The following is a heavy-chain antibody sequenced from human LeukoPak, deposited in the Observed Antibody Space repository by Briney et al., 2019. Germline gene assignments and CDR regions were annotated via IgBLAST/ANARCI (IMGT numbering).Heavy chain of an antibody. CDR1: GGSISSGSYY. D-gene: IGHD3-10*01. CDR3: AREGRYYYGSGSYFSFDY. Sequence: SQTLSLTCTVSGGSISSGSYYWSWIRQPPGKGLEWIGYIYYSGSTNYNPSLKSRVTISVDTSKNQFSLKLSSVTAADTAVYYRAREGRYYYGSGSYFSFDYWGQGTLVTVSS. CDR2: IYYSGST. J-gene: IGHJ4*02. V-gene: IGHV4-61*01.